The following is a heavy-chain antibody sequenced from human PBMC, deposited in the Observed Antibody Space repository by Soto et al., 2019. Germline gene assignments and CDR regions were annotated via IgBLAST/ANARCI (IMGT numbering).Heavy chain of an antibody. Sequence: QVQLVESGGGVVQPGRSLRLSCAASGFTFSSYGMHWVRQAPGKGLEWVALISYDGSNKYYADSVKGRFTISRDNSKNTRYLQMNSLRTEDTAVYYCAKDLGHGGRGAFDIWGQGTMVTVSS. CDR2: ISYDGSNK. D-gene: IGHD7-27*01. V-gene: IGHV3-30*18. CDR1: GFTFSSYG. J-gene: IGHJ3*02. CDR3: AKDLGHGGRGAFDI.